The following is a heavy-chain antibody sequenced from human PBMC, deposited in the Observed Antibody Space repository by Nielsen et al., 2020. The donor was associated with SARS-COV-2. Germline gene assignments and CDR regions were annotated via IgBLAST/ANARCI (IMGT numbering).Heavy chain of an antibody. J-gene: IGHJ4*02. CDR3: ARWEDYGSGSYYFGFDY. Sequence: GGSLRLSCAASGFTFSSYAMHWVRQAPGKGLEWVAVISYDGSNKYYADSVKGRFTISRDNSKNTLYLQMNSLRAEDTAVYYCARWEDYGSGSYYFGFDYWGQGTLVTVSS. CDR1: GFTFSSYA. CDR2: ISYDGSNK. V-gene: IGHV3-30-3*01. D-gene: IGHD3-10*01.